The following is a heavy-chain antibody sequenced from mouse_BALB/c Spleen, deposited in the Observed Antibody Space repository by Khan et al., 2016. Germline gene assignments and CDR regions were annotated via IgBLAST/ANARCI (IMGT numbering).Heavy chain of an antibody. CDR3: ARGDDGNYDYAMDY. D-gene: IGHD2-1*01. V-gene: IGHV1-87*01. J-gene: IGHJ4*01. Sequence: QVQLQQSGAELARPGASVKLSCKASGYTFTSYWMQWVKQRPGQGLEWIGAIYPGDGDTRYTQKFKGKATLTADKSSSTAYMQLSSLASEDSAVDYCARGDDGNYDYAMDYWGQGTSVTVSS. CDR2: IYPGDGDT. CDR1: GYTFTSYW.